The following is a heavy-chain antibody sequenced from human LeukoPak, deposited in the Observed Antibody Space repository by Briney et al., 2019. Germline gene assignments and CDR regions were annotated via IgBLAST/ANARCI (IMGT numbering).Heavy chain of an antibody. V-gene: IGHV1-24*01. CDR3: ATAPLLRIAAAGLFDY. CDR1: GYTLTELS. Sequence: ASVKVSCKVSGYTLTELSMHWVRQAPGKGLEWMGGFDPEDGETIYAQKFQGRVTMTEDTSTDTAYMDLRSLRSDDTAVYYCATAPLLRIAAAGLFDYWGQGTLVTVSS. J-gene: IGHJ4*02. D-gene: IGHD6-13*01. CDR2: FDPEDGET.